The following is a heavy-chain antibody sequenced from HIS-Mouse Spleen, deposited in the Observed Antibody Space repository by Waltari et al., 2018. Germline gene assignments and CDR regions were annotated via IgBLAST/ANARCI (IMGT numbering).Heavy chain of an antibody. CDR2: IYYSGST. D-gene: IGHD6-13*01. CDR3: AREIPYSSSWYDWYFDL. J-gene: IGHJ2*01. Sequence: QLQLQESGPGLVKPSETLSLTCTVSGGSTSSSSFYWGWLRQPPGKGLEWIGSIYYSGSTYYNPSLKSRVTISVDTSKSQFSLKLSSVTAADTAVYYCAREIPYSSSWYDWYFDLWGRGTLVTVSS. V-gene: IGHV4-39*07. CDR1: GGSTSSSSFY.